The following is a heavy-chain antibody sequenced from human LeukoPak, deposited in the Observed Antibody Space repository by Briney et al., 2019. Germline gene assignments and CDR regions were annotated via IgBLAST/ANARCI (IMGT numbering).Heavy chain of an antibody. D-gene: IGHD3-22*01. CDR1: GGSISSGDYY. J-gene: IGHJ6*02. V-gene: IGHV4-30-4*01. CDR3: ARSGDRSGYYYSGYYGMDV. Sequence: SETLSLTCTVSGGSISSGDYYRSWIRQPPGKGLEWIGYIYYSGSTYYNPSLKSRVTISVDTSKNQFSLKLSSVTAADTAVYYCARSGDRSGYYYSGYYGMDVWGQGTTVTVSS. CDR2: IYYSGST.